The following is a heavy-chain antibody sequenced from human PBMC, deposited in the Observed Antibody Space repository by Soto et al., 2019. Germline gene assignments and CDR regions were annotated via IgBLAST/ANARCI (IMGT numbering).Heavy chain of an antibody. D-gene: IGHD3-22*01. Sequence: QVQLVQSGAEMQQPGASGRVSCKASGGTFSKYAFSWVRQAPGQGLEWLGWTIPMFGTPNYAQQFQGRVAISADESTATVYMELSSLRSEDTAVYFCARPLRDRNYYYGMDVWGQGTKVTVSS. J-gene: IGHJ6*02. CDR3: ARPLRDRNYYYGMDV. CDR1: GGTFSKYA. CDR2: TIPMFGTP. V-gene: IGHV1-69*01.